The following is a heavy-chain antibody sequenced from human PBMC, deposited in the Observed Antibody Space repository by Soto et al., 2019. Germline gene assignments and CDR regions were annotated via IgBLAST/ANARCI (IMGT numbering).Heavy chain of an antibody. Sequence: GGSLRLSCAASGFTFSSYAMSWVRQAPGKGLEWVSAISGSGGSTYYADSVKGRFTISRDNSKNTLYLQMNSLRAEDTAVYYCAKSPGMITFGGVIVIPVTYFDYWGQGTLVTVSS. V-gene: IGHV3-23*01. CDR3: AKSPGMITFGGVIVIPVTYFDY. CDR1: GFTFSSYA. CDR2: ISGSGGST. D-gene: IGHD3-16*02. J-gene: IGHJ4*02.